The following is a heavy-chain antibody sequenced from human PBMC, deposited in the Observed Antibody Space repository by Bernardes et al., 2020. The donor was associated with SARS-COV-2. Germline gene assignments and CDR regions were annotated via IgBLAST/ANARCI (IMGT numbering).Heavy chain of an antibody. CDR1: GFTFSSYC. J-gene: IGHJ6*02. CDR2: INGDGSST. D-gene: IGHD2-15*01. Sequence: GGSLRLSCAASGFTFSSYCMHWVRQAPVKVLVWVSRINGDGSSTSYADSVKGRFTISRDNAKNTLYLQMNSLRAEDTAVYYCVVARGLGGYGMDVWGQGTTVTVSS. V-gene: IGHV3-74*01. CDR3: VVARGLGGYGMDV.